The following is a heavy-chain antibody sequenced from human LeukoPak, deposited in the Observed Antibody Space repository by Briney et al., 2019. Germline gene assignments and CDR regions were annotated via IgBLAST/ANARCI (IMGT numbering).Heavy chain of an antibody. V-gene: IGHV3-21*01. CDR3: ARDVTYYYDSSGQPDY. D-gene: IGHD3-22*01. CDR2: ISSSSSYI. J-gene: IGHJ4*02. Sequence: PGGSLRLSCAASGFTFSSYSMNWVRQAPGKGLEWVSSISSSSSYIYSDSVKGRFNISRDNAKNSLYLQMNSLRAEDTAVYYCARDVTYYYDSSGQPDYWGQGTLVTVSS. CDR1: GFTFSSYS.